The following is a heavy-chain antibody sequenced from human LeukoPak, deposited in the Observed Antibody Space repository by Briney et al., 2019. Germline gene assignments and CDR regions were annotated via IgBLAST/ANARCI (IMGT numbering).Heavy chain of an antibody. CDR2: IKQDGSEK. CDR1: GFTFSSYW. J-gene: IGHJ5*02. D-gene: IGHD5-12*01. Sequence: GGSLRLSCAASGFTFSSYWMNWVRQAPGKGLEWVANIKQDGSEKYYVDSVKGRFTISRDNAKNSLYLQMNSLRAEDTAVYYCARDLGYGWFDPWGQGTLVTVSS. CDR3: ARDLGYGWFDP. V-gene: IGHV3-7*01.